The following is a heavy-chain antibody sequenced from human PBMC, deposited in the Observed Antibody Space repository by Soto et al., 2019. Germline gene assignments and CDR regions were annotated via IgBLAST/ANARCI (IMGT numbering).Heavy chain of an antibody. V-gene: IGHV2-5*02. CDR2: IYWDDDK. D-gene: IGHD2-15*01. CDR1: GFSVSTSGVG. CDR3: AHKGGRGAGMDV. J-gene: IGHJ6*02. Sequence: QITLKESGPTLVKPTQTLTLTCTFSGFSVSTSGVGVAWIHQPPGKALEWLALIYWDDDKHYSPFLQSRVTITQDTSKNQVVLTMTNMDTVDTATYYCAHKGGRGAGMDVWGQGTTVTVSS.